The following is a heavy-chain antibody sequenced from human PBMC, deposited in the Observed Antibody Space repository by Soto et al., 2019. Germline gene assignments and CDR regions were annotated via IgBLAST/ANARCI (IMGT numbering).Heavy chain of an antibody. J-gene: IGHJ4*02. CDR2: IFPADSDT. V-gene: IGHV5-51*01. D-gene: IGHD4-17*01. Sequence: GESLKISCEASGYSFASYWIGWVRQMPGKGPEWMGIIFPADSDTRYSPSFQGQVSISADKSNNTAYLQWSSLKASDTAMYYCTRPYGDPYWGQGTLVTAPQ. CDR3: TRPYGDPY. CDR1: GYSFASYW.